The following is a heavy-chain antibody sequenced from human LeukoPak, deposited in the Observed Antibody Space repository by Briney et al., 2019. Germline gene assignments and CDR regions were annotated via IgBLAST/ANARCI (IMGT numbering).Heavy chain of an antibody. CDR1: GYTFTSYA. Sequence: SVKVSCKASGYTFTSYAMHWVRQAPGQGLEWMGGIIPIFGTANYAQKFQGRVTITADESTSTAYMELSSLRSEDTAVYYCARVVYSSGWYGWYFDLWGRGTLVTVSS. D-gene: IGHD6-19*01. CDR3: ARVVYSSGWYGWYFDL. V-gene: IGHV1-69*13. CDR2: IIPIFGTA. J-gene: IGHJ2*01.